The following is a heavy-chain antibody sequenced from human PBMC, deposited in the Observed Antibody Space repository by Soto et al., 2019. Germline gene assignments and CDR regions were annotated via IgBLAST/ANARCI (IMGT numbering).Heavy chain of an antibody. V-gene: IGHV4-39*01. D-gene: IGHD4-17*01. J-gene: IGHJ4*02. CDR2: IYYSGST. Sequence: SETLSVTCTVSGGSISSSSYYWGWIRQPPGKGLEWIGSIYYSGSTYYNPSLKSRVTISVDTSKNQFSLKLSSVTAADTAVYYCARGMTTVTTFGYWGQGTLVTVSS. CDR1: GGSISSSSYY. CDR3: ARGMTTVTTFGY.